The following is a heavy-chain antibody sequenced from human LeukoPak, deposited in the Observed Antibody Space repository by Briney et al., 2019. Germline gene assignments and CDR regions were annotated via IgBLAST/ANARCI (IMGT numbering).Heavy chain of an antibody. Sequence: GGSLRLSCAASGFTFSSYAMSWVRQAPGKGLEWGSAIIGSGGSTYYADSVKGRFTISRDNSKNTLYPQMNSLRAEDTARYYCAKSAATRYYDSSGYIGYYYYGMDVWGQGTTVTVSS. CDR3: AKSAATRYYDSSGYIGYYYYGMDV. J-gene: IGHJ6*02. D-gene: IGHD3-22*01. CDR1: GFTFSSYA. V-gene: IGHV3-23*01. CDR2: IIGSGGST.